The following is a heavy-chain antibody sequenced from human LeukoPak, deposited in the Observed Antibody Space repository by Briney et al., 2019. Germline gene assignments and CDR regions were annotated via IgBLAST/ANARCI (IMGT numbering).Heavy chain of an antibody. J-gene: IGHJ4*02. Sequence: SETLSLTCTVSGGSINSYYWSWIRQPPGKGLEWIGYIYYSGSTNYNPSLKSRVTISVDTSKNQFSLKLSSVTAADTAVYYCARGSSGHIWFGGYFDYWGQGTLVTVSS. V-gene: IGHV4-59*01. D-gene: IGHD3-10*01. CDR2: IYYSGST. CDR1: GGSINSYY. CDR3: ARGSSGHIWFGGYFDY.